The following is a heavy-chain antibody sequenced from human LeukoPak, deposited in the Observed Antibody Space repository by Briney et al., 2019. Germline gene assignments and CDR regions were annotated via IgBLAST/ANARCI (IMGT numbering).Heavy chain of an antibody. CDR3: ARGGDYYDSSGYYYLNFDY. D-gene: IGHD3-22*01. Sequence: ASVKVSCKTSGYIFTTYAIHWVRQAPGRGLERMGLINADDGNTRYSQRFQGRVTITRDTSANTAYMELSSLRFEDTAVYYCARGGDYYDSSGYYYLNFDYWGQGTLVTVSS. CDR2: INADDGNT. V-gene: IGHV1-3*01. CDR1: GYIFTTYA. J-gene: IGHJ4*02.